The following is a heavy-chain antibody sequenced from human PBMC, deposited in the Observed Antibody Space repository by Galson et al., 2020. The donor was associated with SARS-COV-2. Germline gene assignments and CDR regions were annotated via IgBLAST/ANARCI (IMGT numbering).Heavy chain of an antibody. CDR3: VRDMGSSDGFNYGLTLDY. V-gene: IGHV1-18*04. CDR1: GYTFTVHG. CDR2: INTYNGNA. J-gene: IGHJ4*02. D-gene: IGHD5-12*01. Sequence: ASVKVSCQASGYTFTVHGINWVRQAPGQGLEWVGWINTYNGNANYEQKFQGRVTMTTDTSTSTAYMELRSLRSDDTAVYYCVRDMGSSDGFNYGLTLDYWGQGTLVTVSS.